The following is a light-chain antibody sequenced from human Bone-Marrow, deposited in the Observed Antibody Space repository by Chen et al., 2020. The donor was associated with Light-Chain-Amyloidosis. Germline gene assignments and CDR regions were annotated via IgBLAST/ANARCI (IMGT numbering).Light chain of an antibody. V-gene: IGLV3-21*02. J-gene: IGLJ3*02. CDR3: QGWDRSSDRPV. CDR1: NIGSTS. CDR2: VDS. Sequence: SYVLTQPSSVSVAPGQTATIACGGNNIGSTSVHWYQQTPGQAPLLVVYVDSDRSSGIPERLSGTNAGNTATLTISRVEAGDEADYYCQGWDRSSDRPVFGGGTKLTVL.